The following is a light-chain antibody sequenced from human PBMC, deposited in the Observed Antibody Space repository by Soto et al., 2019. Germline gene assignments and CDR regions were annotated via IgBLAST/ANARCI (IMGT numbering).Light chain of an antibody. CDR3: CSYAGNSLV. CDR2: EGS. V-gene: IGLV2-23*01. Sequence: QSALTQPASVSASPGQSITISCTGTSSDVGSYNLVSWYQQHPGKAPKLMIYEGSKRPSGVSNRFSGSKSGNTASLTISGLQAEDEADYYCCSYAGNSLVFGGGTKVTV. CDR1: SSDVGSYNL. J-gene: IGLJ2*01.